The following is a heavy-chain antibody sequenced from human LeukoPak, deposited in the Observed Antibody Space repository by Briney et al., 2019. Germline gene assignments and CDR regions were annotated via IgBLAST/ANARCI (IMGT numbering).Heavy chain of an antibody. D-gene: IGHD3-10*01. V-gene: IGHV4-59*01. CDR1: GGSISSYY. J-gene: IGHJ4*02. CDR2: IYYSGST. Sequence: SETLSLTCTVSGGSISSYYWSWIRQPPGKGLEWIGYIYYSGSTNYNPSLKSRVTISVDTSKNQFSPKLSSVTAADTAVYYCAREAPDYGSVSYYFDYWGQGTLVTVSS. CDR3: AREAPDYGSVSYYFDY.